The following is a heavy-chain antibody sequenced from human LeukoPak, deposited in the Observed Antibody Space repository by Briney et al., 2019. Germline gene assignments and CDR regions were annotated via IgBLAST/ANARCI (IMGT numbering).Heavy chain of an antibody. Sequence: GGSLRLSCAASGFTFNTYSMNWVRQAPGKGLEWVSYISSSGSTIYYADSVKGRFTISRDNAKNSLYLQMNSLRAEDTAVYYCAADTHYYDSQDAFDIWGQGTMVTVSS. V-gene: IGHV3-48*04. CDR2: ISSSGSTI. CDR3: AADTHYYDSQDAFDI. D-gene: IGHD3-22*01. CDR1: GFTFNTYS. J-gene: IGHJ3*02.